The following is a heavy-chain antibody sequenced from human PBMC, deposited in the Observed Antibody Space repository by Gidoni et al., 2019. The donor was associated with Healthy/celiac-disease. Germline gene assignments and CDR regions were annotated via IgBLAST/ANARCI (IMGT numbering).Heavy chain of an antibody. CDR3: ARVKGVRTKLGPFDY. Sequence: QVQLQQWGAGLLKPSETLSLTCAVYGGSFSGYYWSWIRQPPGKGLEWIGEINHSGSTTYTPSLKSRVTISVDTSKKQFSLKLSSLTAADTAVYYCARVKGVRTKLGPFDYWGQGTLVTVSS. CDR2: INHSGST. D-gene: IGHD7-27*01. V-gene: IGHV4-34*01. CDR1: GGSFSGYY. J-gene: IGHJ4*02.